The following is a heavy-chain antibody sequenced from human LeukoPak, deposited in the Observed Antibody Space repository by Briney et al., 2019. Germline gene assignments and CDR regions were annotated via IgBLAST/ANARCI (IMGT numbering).Heavy chain of an antibody. D-gene: IGHD5-24*01. CDR2: IWYDGSNK. V-gene: IGHV3-33*08. CDR3: AREARDGYNYGWFDP. J-gene: IGHJ5*02. Sequence: GGSLRLSCAASGFTFSNYWMTWVRQAPGKGLEWVAVIWYDGSNKYYADSVKGRFTISRDNSKNTLYLQMNSLRAEDTAVYYCAREARDGYNYGWFDPWGQGTLVTVSS. CDR1: GFTFSNYW.